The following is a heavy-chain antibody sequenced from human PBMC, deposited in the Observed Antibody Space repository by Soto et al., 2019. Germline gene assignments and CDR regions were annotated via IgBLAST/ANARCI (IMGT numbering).Heavy chain of an antibody. V-gene: IGHV4-59*08. Sequence: PSETLSLTCTVSGVSVSGYYWSWIRQSPEIGLQWIVYIYDSGTINYNPSLKSRITVSVDTWKNEVSLKLSSVTAADTAVYYCARHYPSGTYPLEYWGQGTLVTVSS. CDR1: GVSVSGYY. CDR3: ARHYPSGTYPLEY. CDR2: IYDSGTI. D-gene: IGHD3-10*01. J-gene: IGHJ4*02.